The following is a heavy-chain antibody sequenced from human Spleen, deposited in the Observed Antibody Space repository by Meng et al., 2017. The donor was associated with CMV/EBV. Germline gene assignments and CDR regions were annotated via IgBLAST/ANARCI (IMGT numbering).Heavy chain of an antibody. J-gene: IGHJ4*02. V-gene: IGHV1-18*01. Sequence: SVKVSFKASGYIFTKYGVNWMRQAPGQGPEWMGWISAYNGDTMYAPKVQGRVTMTTDTSTSTAYMELRGLRSDDTAVYYCARDAGTIAVSGIGDYWGQGTLVTVSS. CDR3: ARDAGTIAVSGIGDY. CDR2: ISAYNGDT. D-gene: IGHD6-19*01. CDR1: GYIFTKYG.